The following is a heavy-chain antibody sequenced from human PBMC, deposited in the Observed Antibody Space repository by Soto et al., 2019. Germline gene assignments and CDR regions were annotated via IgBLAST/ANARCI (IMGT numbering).Heavy chain of an antibody. D-gene: IGHD4-17*01. J-gene: IGHJ3*02. CDR3: ARLADYDAFDI. CDR1: GGSISSSSYY. Sequence: QLPLQESGPGLVKPSETLSLTCTVSGGSISSSSYYWGWIRQPPGKGLEWIGSIYYSGSTYYNPSLKSRVTISVDTSKNQFSLKLSSVTAADTAVYYCARLADYDAFDIWGQGTMVTVSS. V-gene: IGHV4-39*01. CDR2: IYYSGST.